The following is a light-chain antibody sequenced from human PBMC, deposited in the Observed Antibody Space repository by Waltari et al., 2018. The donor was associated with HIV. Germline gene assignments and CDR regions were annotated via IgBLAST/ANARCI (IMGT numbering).Light chain of an antibody. CDR1: SSDVGGYNY. CDR3: SSYTSSSTWV. V-gene: IGLV2-14*01. CDR2: DVS. J-gene: IGLJ3*02. Sequence: QSALTQPASVSGSPGQSITISCTGTSSDVGGYNYVSWYQQHPGKAPKLMIYDVSNRPSGVSNRFSGSKSGNTASLTISVLRAEDEADYYCSSYTSSSTWVFGGGTKLTVL.